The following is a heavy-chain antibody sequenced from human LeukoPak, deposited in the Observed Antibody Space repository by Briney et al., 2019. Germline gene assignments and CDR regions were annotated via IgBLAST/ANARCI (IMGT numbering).Heavy chain of an antibody. Sequence: GASVSVSCKTSGYTFSNFGINWVRQAPGQGLEWMGWISGNNDNPNYGKKFQGRFTVTTASSTSTAYMELRNLRFDDTAVYYCARDGTSTDDYWGQGTLVTVSS. CDR1: GYTFSNFG. J-gene: IGHJ4*02. V-gene: IGHV1-18*01. D-gene: IGHD2-2*01. CDR2: ISGNNDNP. CDR3: ARDGTSTDDY.